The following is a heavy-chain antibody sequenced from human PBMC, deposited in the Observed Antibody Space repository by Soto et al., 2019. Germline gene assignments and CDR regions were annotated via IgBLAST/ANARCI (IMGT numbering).Heavy chain of an antibody. D-gene: IGHD2-8*01. Sequence: GGSLRLSCEASGFTFRAYWMSWVRQAPGKGLEWVANIKQDGSEKYYVDSVKGRFTISRDNAKNSLYLQMNSLRAEDTAVYYCARDTVYVKAFDYWGQGTLVTVSS. J-gene: IGHJ4*02. CDR1: GFTFRAYW. CDR2: IKQDGSEK. CDR3: ARDTVYVKAFDY. V-gene: IGHV3-7*01.